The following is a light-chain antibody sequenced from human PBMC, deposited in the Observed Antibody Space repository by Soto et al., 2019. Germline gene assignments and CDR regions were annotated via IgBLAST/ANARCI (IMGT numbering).Light chain of an antibody. CDR2: GAS. CDR3: HQYNNFWT. V-gene: IGKV3-15*01. J-gene: IGKJ1*01. CDR1: QSVSSR. Sequence: EIVMTQSPATLSVSPGERVTLSCRASQSVSSRLAWYHQKPGQSPRLLIYGASTRATGIPARFSGSGSGTEFTLTISSLQSEDFGLYYCHQYNNFWTFGQGGKVDIK.